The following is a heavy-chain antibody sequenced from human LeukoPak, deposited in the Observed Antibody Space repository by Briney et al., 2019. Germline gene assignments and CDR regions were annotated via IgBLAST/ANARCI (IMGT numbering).Heavy chain of an antibody. CDR3: ARGVTHLDYGDYAAPFDY. V-gene: IGHV4-30-4*08. CDR2: ISYSGST. J-gene: IGHJ4*02. Sequence: KPSQTLSLTCTVSGGSISSGDYYWSWIRQPPGKGLEWIGYISYSGSTYYNPSLKSRVTISVDTSKNQFSLKLSSVTAADTAVYYCARGVTHLDYGDYAAPFDYWGQGTLVTVSS. CDR1: GGSISSGDYY. D-gene: IGHD4-17*01.